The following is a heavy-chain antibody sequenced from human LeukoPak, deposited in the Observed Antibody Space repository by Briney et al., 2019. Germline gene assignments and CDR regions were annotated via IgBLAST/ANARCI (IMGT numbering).Heavy chain of an antibody. V-gene: IGHV3-9*01. CDR1: GFTFDDYA. Sequence: PGGSLRLSRAVSGFTFDDYAMHWVRQAPGKGLEWVSGISWNSGSIGYADSVTGRFTISRDNAKNSLYLQMNSLRADDAAVYYCAREPTSMGSDYWGQGTLVTVSS. J-gene: IGHJ4*02. CDR3: AREPTSMGSDY. D-gene: IGHD5-18*01. CDR2: ISWNSGSI.